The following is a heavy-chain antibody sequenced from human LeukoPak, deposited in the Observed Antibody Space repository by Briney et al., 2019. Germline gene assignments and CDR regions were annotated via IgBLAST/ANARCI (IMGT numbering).Heavy chain of an antibody. J-gene: IGHJ4*02. V-gene: IGHV3-7*01. CDR1: GFTFSSYA. Sequence: PGGSLRLSCAASGFTFSSYAMSWVRQAPGKGLEWVINIKPDGGEIYFVDSVKGRFTISRDNAKNSLYLQMNSLRAEDTAVYFCARDLSGPSFYWGQGTLVTVSS. CDR2: IKPDGGEI. CDR3: ARDLSGPSFY. D-gene: IGHD2-15*01.